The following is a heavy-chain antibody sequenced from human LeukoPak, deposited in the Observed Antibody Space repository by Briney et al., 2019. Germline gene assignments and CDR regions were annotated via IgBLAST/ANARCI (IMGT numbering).Heavy chain of an antibody. V-gene: IGHV3-53*01. Sequence: GGSLRLSCAASGFTVSNNYMSWVRQAPGKGLEWVSVIYSGGITYYADSVKGRFTISRDNSKNTLYLQMNSLRAEDTAVYYCARESGVSRKGLYYYYYIDVWGKGTTVTVSS. CDR3: ARESGVSRKGLYYYYYIDV. J-gene: IGHJ6*03. D-gene: IGHD2-8*02. CDR1: GFTVSNNY. CDR2: IYSGGIT.